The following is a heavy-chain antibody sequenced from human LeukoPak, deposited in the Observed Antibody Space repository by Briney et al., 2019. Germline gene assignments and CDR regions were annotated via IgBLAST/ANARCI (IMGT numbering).Heavy chain of an antibody. Sequence: SQTLSLTCTVSGGSISSGSYYWSWIRQPAGKGLEWIGRIYTSGSTNYNPSLKSVVTISVDTSKNQFSLKLSSVTAEDTAVYYCARDRLPHAFDIWGQGTMVTVSS. CDR3: ARDRLPHAFDI. J-gene: IGHJ3*02. CDR1: GGSISSGSYY. CDR2: IYTSGST. V-gene: IGHV4-61*02.